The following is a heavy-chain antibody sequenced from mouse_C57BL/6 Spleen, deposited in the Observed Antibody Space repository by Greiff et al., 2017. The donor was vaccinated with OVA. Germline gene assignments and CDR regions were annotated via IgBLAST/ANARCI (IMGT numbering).Heavy chain of an antibody. CDR2: INPNNGGT. V-gene: IGHV1-26*01. D-gene: IGHD1-1*01. CDR3: ARWGITTVVAPSYYAMDY. Sequence: EVQLQQSGPELVKPGASVKISCKASGYTFTDYYMNWVKQSHGKSLEWIGDINPNNGGTSYNQKFKGKATLTVDKSSSTAYMELRSLTSEDSAVYYCARWGITTVVAPSYYAMDYWGQGTSVTVSS. J-gene: IGHJ4*01. CDR1: GYTFTDYY.